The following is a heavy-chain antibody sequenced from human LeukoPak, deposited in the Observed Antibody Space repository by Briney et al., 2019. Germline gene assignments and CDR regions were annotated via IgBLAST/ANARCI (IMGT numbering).Heavy chain of an antibody. D-gene: IGHD3-22*01. Sequence: GASVKVSCKASGYTFTSYATHWVRQAPGQRLEWMGWINAGNGNTKYSQKFQGRVTITRDTSASTAYMELSSLRSEDTAVYYCARVKSPYDSSGYWFDPWGQGTLVTASS. J-gene: IGHJ5*02. CDR3: ARVKSPYDSSGYWFDP. CDR2: INAGNGNT. CDR1: GYTFTSYA. V-gene: IGHV1-3*01.